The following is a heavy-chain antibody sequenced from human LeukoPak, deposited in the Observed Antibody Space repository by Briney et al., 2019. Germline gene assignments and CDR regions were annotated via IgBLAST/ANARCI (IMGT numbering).Heavy chain of an antibody. V-gene: IGHV4-39*01. CDR3: ATSGGYNRPEGV. Sequence: SETLSLTCTVSGGSISSSSYYWGWIRQPPGKGLEWIGSIYYSGSTYYNPSLKSRVTISVDTSKTQVSLNLSSVTAADTALYYCATSGGYNRPEGVWGQGTTVTVSS. D-gene: IGHD6-13*01. J-gene: IGHJ6*02. CDR2: IYYSGST. CDR1: GGSISSSSYY.